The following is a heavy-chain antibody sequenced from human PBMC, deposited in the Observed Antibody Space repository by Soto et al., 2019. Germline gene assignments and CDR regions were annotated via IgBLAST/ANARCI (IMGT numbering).Heavy chain of an antibody. J-gene: IGHJ3*02. Sequence: ASVKLSCKASGYTFTSYAMHWVRQAPGQRLEWMGWINAGNGNTKYSQKFQGRVTITRDTSASTAYMELSSLRSEDTAVYYCARDSDIVVVVAAIPDAFDIWGQGTMVTVSS. CDR2: INAGNGNT. CDR3: ARDSDIVVVVAAIPDAFDI. D-gene: IGHD2-15*01. V-gene: IGHV1-3*01. CDR1: GYTFTSYA.